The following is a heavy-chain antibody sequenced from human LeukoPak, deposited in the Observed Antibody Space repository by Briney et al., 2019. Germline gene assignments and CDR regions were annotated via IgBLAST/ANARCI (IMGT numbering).Heavy chain of an antibody. Sequence: GGSLRLSCAASGFTFSSYAMSWVRQAPGKGLEWVSAISGSGGSTYYADSVKGRFTISRDNSKNTLYMKMNSLRAEATAVYYCARSRTVVVRPLTLLGMDVWGQGTTVTVSS. V-gene: IGHV3-23*01. CDR1: GFTFSSYA. CDR2: ISGSGGST. D-gene: IGHD2-15*01. CDR3: ARSRTVVVRPLTLLGMDV. J-gene: IGHJ6*02.